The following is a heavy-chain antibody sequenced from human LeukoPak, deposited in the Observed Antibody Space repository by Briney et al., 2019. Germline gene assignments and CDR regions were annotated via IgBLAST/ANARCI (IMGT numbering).Heavy chain of an antibody. CDR3: ASGPLTGTTNY. V-gene: IGHV3-30*04. CDR1: GFTFSSYA. D-gene: IGHD1-7*01. CDR2: ISYDGNNK. Sequence: PGKSLRLSCAASGFTFSSYAVHWVRQAPGRGLEWVAAISYDGNNKYYADSVKGRFTISRENSKNTLYLQMNSLRGEDTAAYYCASGPLTGTTNYWGQGTLVTVSS. J-gene: IGHJ4*02.